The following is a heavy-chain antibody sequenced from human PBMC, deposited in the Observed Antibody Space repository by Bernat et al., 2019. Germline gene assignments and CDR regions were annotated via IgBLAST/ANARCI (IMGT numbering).Heavy chain of an antibody. Sequence: EVQLVETGGGLIQPGGSLRPPCAPPGSPSSGTYMSWFGKPQGKGLEWVSVIYSGGSTYYADSVKGRFTISRDNSKNTLYLQMNSLRAEDTAVYYCARGAVWYYDSSGYHGPNDYWGQGTLVTVSS. J-gene: IGHJ4*02. V-gene: IGHV3-53*02. CDR1: GSPSSGTY. CDR2: IYSGGST. D-gene: IGHD3-22*01. CDR3: ARGAVWYYDSSGYHGPNDY.